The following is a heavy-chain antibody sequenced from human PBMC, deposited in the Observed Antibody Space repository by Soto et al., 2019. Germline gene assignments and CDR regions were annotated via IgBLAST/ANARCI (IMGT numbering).Heavy chain of an antibody. CDR2: ISGSGGST. J-gene: IGHJ3*02. D-gene: IGHD2-15*01. Sequence: GWSLRLSCASSVFTFVSYAMSWVRQAPGKGLEWVSAISGSGGSTYYADSVKGRFTISRDNSKNTLYLQMNSLRAEDTAVYYCAKVMGNRGRMDAFDIWGQGTMVTVSS. V-gene: IGHV3-23*01. CDR1: VFTFVSYA. CDR3: AKVMGNRGRMDAFDI.